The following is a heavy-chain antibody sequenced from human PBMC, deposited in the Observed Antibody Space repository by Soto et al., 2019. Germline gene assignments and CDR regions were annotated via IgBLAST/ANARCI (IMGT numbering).Heavy chain of an antibody. CDR2: ISWNSADI. Sequence: EVQLVESGGGLVQPGRSLRLSCVASGFTFDDYAMHWVRQVPGKGLEWVSGISWNSADIGYADSVKGRFTISRDNAKNSLFLQMNGLRDEDTAFYYYAKAPDYSNYLYWYLDLWGRGTLVTVSS. V-gene: IGHV3-9*01. CDR1: GFTFDDYA. CDR3: AKAPDYSNYLYWYLDL. D-gene: IGHD4-4*01. J-gene: IGHJ2*01.